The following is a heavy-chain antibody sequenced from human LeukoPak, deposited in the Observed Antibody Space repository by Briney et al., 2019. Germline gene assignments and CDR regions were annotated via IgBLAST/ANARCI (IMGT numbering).Heavy chain of an antibody. V-gene: IGHV3-53*01. CDR2: IYGAGTT. CDR1: GFTVSTNY. J-gene: IGHJ4*02. Sequence: GGSLRLSCAASGFTVSTNYMNWVRQGPGKGLEWVSLIYGAGTTYYADSVKGRFTISRDDSKNTLYLQMNSLRADDTAVYYCARYGSGSRHSDYWGQGTLVTVSS. D-gene: IGHD3-10*01. CDR3: ARYGSGSRHSDY.